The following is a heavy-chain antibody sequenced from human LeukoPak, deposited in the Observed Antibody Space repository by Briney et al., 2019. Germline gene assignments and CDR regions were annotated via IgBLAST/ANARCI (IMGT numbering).Heavy chain of an antibody. J-gene: IGHJ3*02. V-gene: IGHV1-18*01. D-gene: IGHD6-19*01. CDR2: ISAYNGNT. CDR1: GYTFTSYG. CDR3: AREPQHSSGWLDAFDI. Sequence: GASVKVSCKASGYTFTSYGISWVRQAPGQGLEWMGWISAYNGNTNYAQKLQGRVTMTTDTSTSTAYVELRSLRSDDTAVYYCAREPQHSSGWLDAFDIWGQGTMVTASS.